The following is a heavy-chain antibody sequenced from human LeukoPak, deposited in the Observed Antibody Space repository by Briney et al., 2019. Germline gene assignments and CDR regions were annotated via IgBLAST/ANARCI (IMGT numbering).Heavy chain of an antibody. J-gene: IGHJ4*02. CDR3: ARDGFTGPVTAYLDY. Sequence: GGSLRLSCAASGFSFSSYWMSWVRQAPGKGLEWVANIKEDGSEKNYVDSAKGRFTISRDNAKNTLYLQMSSLRAEDTAVYYCARDGFTGPVTAYLDYWGQGAPVTVSS. V-gene: IGHV3-7*01. CDR1: GFSFSSYW. D-gene: IGHD2-21*02. CDR2: IKEDGSEK.